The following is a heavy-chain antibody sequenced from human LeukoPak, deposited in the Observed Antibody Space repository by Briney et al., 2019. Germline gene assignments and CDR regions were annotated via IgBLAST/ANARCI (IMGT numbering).Heavy chain of an antibody. CDR1: GGTFSSYA. Sequence: ASVKVSCKASGGTFSSYAISWVRQAPGQGLEWMGRIIPIFGIANYAQKFQGRVTITADKSTSTAYMELSSLRSEDTAVYYCARDSQQWLAPYYHGMDVWGQGTTVTVSS. CDR3: ARDSQQWLAPYYHGMDV. CDR2: IIPIFGIA. V-gene: IGHV1-69*04. J-gene: IGHJ6*02. D-gene: IGHD6-19*01.